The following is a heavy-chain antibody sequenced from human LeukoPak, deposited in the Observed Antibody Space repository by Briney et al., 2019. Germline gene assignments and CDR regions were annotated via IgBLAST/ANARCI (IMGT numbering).Heavy chain of an antibody. D-gene: IGHD2-2*01. CDR1: GGTFSSYA. J-gene: IGHJ4*02. V-gene: IGHV1-69*13. CDR3: ARSYCSSTSCSAVDY. CDR2: IIPIFGTA. Sequence: GASVKVSCKASGGTFSSYAISWVRQAPGQGLEWMGGIIPIFGTANYAQKFQGRVTITADESTSTAYMELSSLRSEDTAVYYCARSYCSSTSCSAVDYWGQGTLVTVSS.